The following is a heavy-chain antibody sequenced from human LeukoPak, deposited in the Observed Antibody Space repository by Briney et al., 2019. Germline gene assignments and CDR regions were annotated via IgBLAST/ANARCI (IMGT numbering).Heavy chain of an antibody. CDR2: ISGGGDNA. CDR3: AKDRSGVVVAATNY. CDR1: GFTFISDT. V-gene: IGHV3-23*01. Sequence: PGGSLTPSCAPSGFTFISDTMSWVRAAPRKGLWRVLAISGGGDNAYYVDSVKGLFTISRDNSKNTLYLQMNSMRADDTAVYYCAKDRSGVVVAATNYWGQGTLVTVSS. D-gene: IGHD2-15*01. J-gene: IGHJ4*02.